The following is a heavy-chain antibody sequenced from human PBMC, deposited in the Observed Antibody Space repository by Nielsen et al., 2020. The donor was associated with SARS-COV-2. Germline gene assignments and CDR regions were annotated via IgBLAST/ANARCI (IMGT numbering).Heavy chain of an antibody. CDR3: ARDLGIAVAGTGEDAFDI. Sequence: GESLKISCAASGFTFSSYSMNWVRQAPGKGLEWVSYISSSSSYIYYADSVKGRFTISRDNAKNSLYLQMNSLRAEDTAVYYCARDLGIAVAGTGEDAFDIWGQGTMVTVSS. D-gene: IGHD6-19*01. V-gene: IGHV3-21*05. CDR2: ISSSSSYI. J-gene: IGHJ3*02. CDR1: GFTFSSYS.